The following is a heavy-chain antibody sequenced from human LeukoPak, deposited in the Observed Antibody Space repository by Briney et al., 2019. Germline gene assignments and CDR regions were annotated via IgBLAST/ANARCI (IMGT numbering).Heavy chain of an antibody. CDR2: TYFRSKWYN. V-gene: IGHV6-1*01. J-gene: IGHJ4*02. CDR1: GDSVSSSSAA. CDR3: AREESGHDY. Sequence: SQTLSLTCAISGDSVSSSSAAWTWIRQSPSTGLEWLGRTYFRSKWYNEYAVSVKSRITINPGTSKNEISLHLNSVTPEDTAVYYCAREESGHDYWGQGTLVIVSS.